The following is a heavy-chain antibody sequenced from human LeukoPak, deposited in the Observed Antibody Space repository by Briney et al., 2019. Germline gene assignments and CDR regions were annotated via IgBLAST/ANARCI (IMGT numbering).Heavy chain of an antibody. CDR3: SRSIVASGTGFLDY. Sequence: PSETLSLTCSVSGDSISSHYWSWIRQPPGKGLEWIGFISYSGSTKYNPSLKSRVTISLDTSKNQFFVKLSSVTAADTAVYYCSRSIVASGTGFLDYWGQGTLVTVSS. J-gene: IGHJ4*02. CDR1: GDSISSHY. V-gene: IGHV4-59*11. D-gene: IGHD6-13*01. CDR2: ISYSGST.